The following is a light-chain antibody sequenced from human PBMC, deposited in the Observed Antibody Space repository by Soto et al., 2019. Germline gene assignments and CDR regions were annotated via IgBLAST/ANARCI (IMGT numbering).Light chain of an antibody. Sequence: QSALTQPPSASGSPGQSVTISCTGTSSDVGGYNYVSWYQQHPGKAPKLLIYEVSRRPSGVPDRFSGSKSGNTASLTVSGLQAEDEADYYCSSYVGTNTYVFGTGTKVT. CDR1: SSDVGGYNY. CDR2: EVS. J-gene: IGLJ1*01. CDR3: SSYVGTNTYV. V-gene: IGLV2-8*01.